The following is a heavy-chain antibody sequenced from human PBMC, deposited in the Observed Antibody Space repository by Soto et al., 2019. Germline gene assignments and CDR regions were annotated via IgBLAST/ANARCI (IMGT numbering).Heavy chain of an antibody. V-gene: IGHV3-15*07. J-gene: IGHJ4*02. CDR1: SVSNAW. CDR3: TTDAAYYYDSSGYPAFDY. D-gene: IGHD3-22*01. Sequence: SVSNAWMNWVRQAPGKGLECVGRIKSKTDGGTTDYAAPVKGRFTISRDDSKNTLYLQMNSLKTEDTAVYYCTTDAAYYYDSSGYPAFDYWGQGTLVTVSS. CDR2: IKSKTDGGTT.